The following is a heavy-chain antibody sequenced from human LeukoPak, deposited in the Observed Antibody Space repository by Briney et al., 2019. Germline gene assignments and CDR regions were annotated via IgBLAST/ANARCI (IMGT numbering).Heavy chain of an antibody. CDR1: GFTFSSYG. V-gene: IGHV3-33*01. CDR2: IWHDGSNK. Sequence: PGRSLRLSCAASGFTFSSYGMHWVRQAPGKGLEWVAVIWHDGSNKYYADSVKGRFTISRDNSKNTLYLQMNSLRAEDTAVYYCARDPDYYDSSGYYQRYFDYWGQGTLVTVSS. CDR3: ARDPDYYDSSGYYQRYFDY. J-gene: IGHJ4*02. D-gene: IGHD3-22*01.